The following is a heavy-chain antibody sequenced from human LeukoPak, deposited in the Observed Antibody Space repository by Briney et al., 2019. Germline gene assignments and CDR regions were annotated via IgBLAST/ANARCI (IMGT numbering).Heavy chain of an antibody. Sequence: GGSLRLSCAASEFTFSSYAMSWVRQAPGKGLEWVGRIRDKANSYTTEYAASVKGRYSVSRDDSKSSLFLQMNRLNTEDTAVYFCARGASSSSPQYYHGLDVWGQGTTVTVSS. CDR3: ARGASSSSPQYYHGLDV. CDR1: EFTFSSYA. D-gene: IGHD2-2*01. J-gene: IGHJ6*02. CDR2: IRDKANSYTT. V-gene: IGHV3-72*01.